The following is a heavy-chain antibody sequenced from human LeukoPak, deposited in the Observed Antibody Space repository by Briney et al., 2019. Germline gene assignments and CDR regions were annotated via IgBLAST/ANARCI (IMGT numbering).Heavy chain of an antibody. J-gene: IGHJ5*02. Sequence: TLSLTCTVSGGSISSGSYYWSWIRQPAGKGLEWIGRIYTSGSTNYNPSLKSRVTISVDTSKNQFSLKLSSVTAADTAVYYCARVDLRYCSGGSCYPDKPDWFDPWGQGTLVTVSS. D-gene: IGHD2-15*01. V-gene: IGHV4-61*02. CDR1: GGSISSGSYY. CDR3: ARVDLRYCSGGSCYPDKPDWFDP. CDR2: IYTSGST.